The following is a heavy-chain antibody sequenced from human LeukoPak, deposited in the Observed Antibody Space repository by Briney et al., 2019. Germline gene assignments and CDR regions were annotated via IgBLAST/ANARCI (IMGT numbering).Heavy chain of an antibody. V-gene: IGHV1-46*01. D-gene: IGHD6-6*01. CDR2: INPTGGST. Sequence: ASVKVSCKASGYTFPSYFMHWVRQAPGQGLEWMGIINPTGGSTTYAQKFQGRVTTTRDTSTSTVYMELSSLRSDDTAVYYCARTAARRFDYWGQGTLVTVSS. CDR1: GYTFPSYF. CDR3: ARTAARRFDY. J-gene: IGHJ4*02.